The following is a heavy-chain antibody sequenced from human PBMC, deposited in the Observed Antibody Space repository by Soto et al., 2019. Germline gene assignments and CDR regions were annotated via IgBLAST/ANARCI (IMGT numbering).Heavy chain of an antibody. V-gene: IGHV4-59*01. Sequence: PSETLSLTCTVSGGSIRGYYWSWIRQPPGKGLEWIGNIYHSGSTNYNPSLKSRVTILIDTSKSQLSLRLTSVSAADTAVYFCARADCSGRTCFPFDYWGQGALVTVSS. CDR3: ARADCSGRTCFPFDY. J-gene: IGHJ4*02. D-gene: IGHD2-15*01. CDR1: GGSIRGYY. CDR2: IYHSGST.